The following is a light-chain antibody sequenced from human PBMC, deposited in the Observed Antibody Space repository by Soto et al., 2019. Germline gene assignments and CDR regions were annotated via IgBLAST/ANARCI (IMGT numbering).Light chain of an antibody. CDR2: DVT. J-gene: IGLJ1*01. V-gene: IGLV2-11*01. CDR3: SSYAGSNNFV. CDR1: SSDVGGYNY. Sequence: QSVLTQPRSVSGSPGQSVTISCSGTSSDVGGYNYVSWYQQHPGKAPKLMIYDVTKRPSGVPDRFSGSKFGNTASLTVSGLQAEDEADYYCSSYAGSNNFVFGTGTKVTVL.